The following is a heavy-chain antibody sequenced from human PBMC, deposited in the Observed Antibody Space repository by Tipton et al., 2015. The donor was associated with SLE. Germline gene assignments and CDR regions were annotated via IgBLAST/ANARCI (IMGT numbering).Heavy chain of an antibody. J-gene: IGHJ6*03. CDR3: ARVGYLGSGKTWDMDV. CDR1: GASTSDYY. V-gene: IGHV4-59*01. D-gene: IGHD3-10*01. CDR2: IDYSGST. Sequence: TLSLTCTVSGASTSDYYWTWIRQFPGKGLEWIGYIDYSGSTNYNPPLKSRLTISGDTSKNQFSLHLTSVTAADTAIYYCARVGYLGSGKTWDMDVWGKGITVTVSS.